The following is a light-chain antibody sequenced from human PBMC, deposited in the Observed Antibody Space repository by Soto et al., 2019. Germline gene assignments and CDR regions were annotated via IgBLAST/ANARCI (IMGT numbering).Light chain of an antibody. J-gene: IGKJ1*01. CDR2: GAS. CDR1: QSVSSSY. Sequence: SLGTLSLSTGERATLCCRASQSVSSSYLAWYQQKPGQAPRLLIYGASSRATGIPDRFSGSGSGTDFTLTISRLEPEDFAVYYCPQYGSSPTPFGQGT. CDR3: PQYGSSPTP. V-gene: IGKV3-20*01.